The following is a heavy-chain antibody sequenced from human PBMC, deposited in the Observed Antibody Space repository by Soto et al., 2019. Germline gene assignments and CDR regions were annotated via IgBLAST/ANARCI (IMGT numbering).Heavy chain of an antibody. J-gene: IGHJ4*02. CDR1: GFTFSSYG. D-gene: IGHD1-20*01. CDR3: ARDIASGDNWNIPLEASLFDY. CDR2: IWYDGSNK. V-gene: IGHV3-33*01. Sequence: GGSLRLSCAASGFTFSSYGMHWVRQAPGKGLEWVAVIWYDGSNKYYADSVKGRFTISRDNSKNTLYLQMNSLRAEDTAVYYCARDIASGDNWNIPLEASLFDYWGQGTLVTVSS.